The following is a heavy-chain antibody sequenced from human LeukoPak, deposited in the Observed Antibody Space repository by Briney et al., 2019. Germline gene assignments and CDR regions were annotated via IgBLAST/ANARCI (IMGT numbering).Heavy chain of an antibody. Sequence: GGSLRLSCAASGFIFSNYWMSWVRQAPGKGLEWVANIKQDGSDKYYVDSVKGRFTISRDNAKNSLYLQMNSLRAEDTAVYYCAREVGTYYYDSSGYPDPFDYWGQGTLVTVSS. V-gene: IGHV3-7*01. CDR2: IKQDGSDK. CDR3: AREVGTYYYDSSGYPDPFDY. D-gene: IGHD3-22*01. J-gene: IGHJ4*02. CDR1: GFIFSNYW.